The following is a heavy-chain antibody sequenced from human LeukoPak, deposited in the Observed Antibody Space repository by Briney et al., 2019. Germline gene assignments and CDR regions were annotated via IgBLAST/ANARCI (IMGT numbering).Heavy chain of an antibody. J-gene: IGHJ3*02. CDR1: GFTFSNYA. Sequence: GGSLRLSCAASGFTFSNYAMNWVRQAPGKGLEWVSYISSSAGTIYYADSVKGRFTISRDNAKNSLYLQMNSLRAEDTAVYYCARDASSGSDDAFDIWGQGTMVTVSS. CDR3: ARDASSGSDDAFDI. D-gene: IGHD3-22*01. CDR2: ISSSAGTI. V-gene: IGHV3-48*03.